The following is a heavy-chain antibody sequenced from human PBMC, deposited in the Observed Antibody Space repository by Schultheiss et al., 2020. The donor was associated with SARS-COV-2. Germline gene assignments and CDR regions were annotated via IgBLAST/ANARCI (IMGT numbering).Heavy chain of an antibody. CDR1: GYFISSGYY. CDR3: ARAPDYGGNPSAY. Sequence: SQTLSLTCAVSGYFISSGYYWGWIRQPPGKGLEWIGSIDHSGSTNYNPSLKSRVTISVDTSKNQFSLKLSSVTAADTAVYYCARAPDYGGNPSAYWGQGTLVTVSS. V-gene: IGHV4-38-2*01. CDR2: IDHSGST. D-gene: IGHD4-23*01. J-gene: IGHJ4*02.